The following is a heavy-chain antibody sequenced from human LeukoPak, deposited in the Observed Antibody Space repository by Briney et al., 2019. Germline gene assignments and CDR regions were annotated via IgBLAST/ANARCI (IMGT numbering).Heavy chain of an antibody. J-gene: IGHJ3*01. CDR3: ARGTRYDGEPDVFDV. D-gene: IGHD3-3*01. CDR1: GASISSYY. V-gene: IGHV4-59*01. Sequence: SETLSLTCSVSGASISSYYWSWIRQPPGKGLEWIGYFYTYGGTNYNPSLKSRVSISLDTSKNQFSLKLNSVTAADTAAYYCARGTRYDGEPDVFDVWGRGTVVTVS. CDR2: FYTYGGT.